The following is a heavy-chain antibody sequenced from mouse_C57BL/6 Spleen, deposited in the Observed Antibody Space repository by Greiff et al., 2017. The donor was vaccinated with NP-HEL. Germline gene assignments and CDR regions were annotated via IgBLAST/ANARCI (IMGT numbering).Heavy chain of an antibody. D-gene: IGHD1-1*01. Sequence: EVQLQQSGAELVRPGASVKLSCTASGFNIKDDYMHWVKQRPEQGLEWIGWIDPENGDTEYASKSQGKATITADTSSNTAYLQLSSLTSEDTAVYYCTTGYYGSRWYFDVWGTGTTVTVSS. CDR1: GFNIKDDY. CDR2: IDPENGDT. CDR3: TTGYYGSRWYFDV. V-gene: IGHV14-4*01. J-gene: IGHJ1*03.